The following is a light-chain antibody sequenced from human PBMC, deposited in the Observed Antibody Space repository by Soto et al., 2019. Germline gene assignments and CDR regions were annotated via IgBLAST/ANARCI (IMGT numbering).Light chain of an antibody. CDR1: SSDVGGYNY. CDR3: SSYAGSNNRV. CDR2: EVS. V-gene: IGLV2-8*01. Sequence: QSALTQPPSASGSPGQSVNISCTGTSSDVGGYNYVSWYQQHPGKAPKLMIYEVSKRPSGVPDRFSGSKSGNTASLTVSGLQAEDEADYYCSSYAGSNNRVFGTGTKVTVL. J-gene: IGLJ1*01.